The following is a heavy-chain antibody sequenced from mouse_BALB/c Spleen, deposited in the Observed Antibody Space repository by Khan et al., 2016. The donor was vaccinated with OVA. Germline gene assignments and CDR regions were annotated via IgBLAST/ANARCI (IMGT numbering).Heavy chain of an antibody. CDR3: VRDGAYHRNDGWFAY. CDR2: ITPSNGYS. D-gene: IGHD2-14*01. CDR1: GYTFTSYT. Sequence: VQLQQSGAELARPGASVKMSCKASGYTFTSYTIHWIKLRPGQGLEWIGYITPSNGYSNYNQKFKDKVTLTADKSSTTAYMQLSSLTSDDSAVYNCVRDGAYHRNDGWFAYWGLGTLVTVSA. J-gene: IGHJ3*01. V-gene: IGHV1-4*01.